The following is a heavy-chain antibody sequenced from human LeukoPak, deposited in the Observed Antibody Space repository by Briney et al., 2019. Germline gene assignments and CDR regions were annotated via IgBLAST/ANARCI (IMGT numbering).Heavy chain of an antibody. J-gene: IGHJ1*01. CDR2: INSDGSTT. CDR1: GFTFSTYW. Sequence: PGGSLRLSCAASGFTFSTYWMHWVRQAPGKGLVWVSRINSDGSTTNYADSVKGRFTISRDNAKNTLYLQMNSLRAEDTAVYYCARGYIYGYDQWGQGTMVTVSS. CDR3: ARGYIYGYDQ. D-gene: IGHD5-18*01. V-gene: IGHV3-74*01.